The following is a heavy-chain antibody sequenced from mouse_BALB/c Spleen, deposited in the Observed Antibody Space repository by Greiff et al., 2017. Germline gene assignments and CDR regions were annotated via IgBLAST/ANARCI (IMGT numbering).Heavy chain of an antibody. Sequence: DVKLVESGGGLVKPGGSLKLSCAASGFTFSDYYMYWVRQTPEKRLEWVATISDGGSYTYYPDSVKGRFTISRDNAKNNLYLQMSSLKSEDTAMYYCARVPIYYGSSGAMDYWGQGTSVTVSS. CDR3: ARVPIYYGSSGAMDY. CDR1: GFTFSDYY. D-gene: IGHD1-1*01. J-gene: IGHJ4*01. V-gene: IGHV5-4*02. CDR2: ISDGGSYT.